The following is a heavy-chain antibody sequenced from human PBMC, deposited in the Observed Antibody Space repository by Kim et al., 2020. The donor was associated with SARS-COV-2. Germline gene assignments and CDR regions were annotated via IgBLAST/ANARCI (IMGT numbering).Heavy chain of an antibody. J-gene: IGHJ4*02. CDR2: INTNTWNP. D-gene: IGHD2-2*01. Sequence: ASVKVSCKASGYTFTTYDMNWVRQAPGQGLEWMGWINTNTWNPTYAQGFTGRIVFSLDTSVSTAYLQISSLKAEDTAMYYCARGKGFCSSASCYGDYWGQGTLVTVSS. CDR1: GYTFTTYD. V-gene: IGHV7-4-1*02. CDR3: ARGKGFCSSASCYGDY.